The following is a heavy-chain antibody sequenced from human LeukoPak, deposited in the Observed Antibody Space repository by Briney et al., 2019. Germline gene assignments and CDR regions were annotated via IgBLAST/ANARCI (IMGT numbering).Heavy chain of an antibody. V-gene: IGHV3-74*01. Sequence: GGSLRLSCAASGFTFSSYWMHWVRQAPGKGLVWVSRINSDGSSTSYADSVKGRFTISRDNARNTLYRQMNSLRAEDTAVYYCAREVVADCFDYWGQGTLVTVSS. CDR1: GFTFSSYW. J-gene: IGHJ4*02. CDR3: AREVVADCFDY. D-gene: IGHD2-15*01. CDR2: INSDGSST.